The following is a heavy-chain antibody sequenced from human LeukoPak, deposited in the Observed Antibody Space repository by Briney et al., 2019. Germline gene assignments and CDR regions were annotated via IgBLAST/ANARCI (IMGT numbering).Heavy chain of an antibody. Sequence: GGSLRLSCAASGFTFSSYSMNWVRQAPGKGLEWVSRINSDGSSTSYADSVKGRFTISRDNAKNTLYLQMNSLRAEDTAVYYCATDAVRGGWTFDYWGQGTLVTVSS. CDR3: ATDAVRGGWTFDY. D-gene: IGHD6-19*01. CDR2: INSDGSST. CDR1: GFTFSSYS. J-gene: IGHJ4*02. V-gene: IGHV3-74*01.